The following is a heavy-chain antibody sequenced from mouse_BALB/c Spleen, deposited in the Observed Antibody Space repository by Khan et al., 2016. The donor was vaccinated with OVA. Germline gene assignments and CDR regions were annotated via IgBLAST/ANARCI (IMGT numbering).Heavy chain of an antibody. J-gene: IGHJ2*01. V-gene: IGHV3-2*02. CDR3: ARGNYYGYYFDY. CDR2: IPYSGVT. CDR1: GYSITSDFA. Sequence: EVQLQESGPGLVKPSPSLSLSCTVTGYSITSDFAWNLIRQFPGNKLEWRGYIPYSGVTSSTPSLKSRISITRDTSKNQFFLQLNSVTTEDTATYYCARGNYYGYYFDYWGQGTTLTVSS. D-gene: IGHD1-1*01.